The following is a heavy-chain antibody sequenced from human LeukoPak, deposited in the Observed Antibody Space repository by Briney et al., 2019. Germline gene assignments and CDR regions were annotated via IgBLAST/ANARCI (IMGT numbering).Heavy chain of an antibody. CDR1: GGSYSGYY. CDR3: ARGPRLPPYFNY. CDR2: INHSGST. J-gene: IGHJ4*02. Sequence: PSETLSLTCAVYGGSYSGYYWSWIRQPPGKGLEWIGAINHSGSTNYNPSLKSRVTISVDTSKNQFSLKLSSVTAADTAVYYCARGPRLPPYFNYWGQGTLVTVSS. V-gene: IGHV4-34*01.